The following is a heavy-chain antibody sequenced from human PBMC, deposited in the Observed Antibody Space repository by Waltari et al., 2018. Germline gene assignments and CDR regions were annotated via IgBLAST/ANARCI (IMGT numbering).Heavy chain of an antibody. CDR3: ARVRVPKRGYSYGIDY. J-gene: IGHJ4*02. V-gene: IGHV3-21*01. CDR2: ISSSSSYI. Sequence: EVQLVESGGGLVKPGGSLRLSCAASGFTFSSYSMNWVCQAPGKGLEWVSSISSSSSYIYYTDSVKGRFTISRDNAKNSLYLQMNSLRAEDTAVYYCARVRVPKRGYSYGIDYWGQGTLVTVSS. D-gene: IGHD5-18*01. CDR1: GFTFSSYS.